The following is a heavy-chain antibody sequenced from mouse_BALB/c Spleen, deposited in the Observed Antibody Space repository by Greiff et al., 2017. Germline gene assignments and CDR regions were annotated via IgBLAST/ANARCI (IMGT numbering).Heavy chain of an antibody. D-gene: IGHD2-4*01. CDR3: ARGDYDDAMDY. CDR2: SRNKANDYTT. J-gene: IGHJ4*01. V-gene: IGHV7-1*02. Sequence: EVNLVESGGGLVQPGGSLRLSCATSGFTFSDFYMEWVRQPPGKRLEWIAASRNKANDYTTEYSASVKGRFIVSRDTSQSILYLQMNALRAEDTAIYYCARGDYDDAMDYWGQGTSVTVSS. CDR1: GFTFSDFY.